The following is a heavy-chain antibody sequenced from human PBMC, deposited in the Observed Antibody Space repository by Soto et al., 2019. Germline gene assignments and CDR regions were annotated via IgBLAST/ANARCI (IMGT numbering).Heavy chain of an antibody. CDR1: GGTFSSYA. J-gene: IGHJ6*02. V-gene: IGHV1-69*06. D-gene: IGHD3-3*01. Sequence: SVKVSCKASGGTFSSYAISWVRQAPGQGLEWMGGIIPIFGTANYAQKFQGRVTITAHKSTSAAYMELSSLRSEDTAVYYCARQVQSTIFGVAYYYYYGMDVWGQGTTVTVSS. CDR2: IIPIFGTA. CDR3: ARQVQSTIFGVAYYYYYGMDV.